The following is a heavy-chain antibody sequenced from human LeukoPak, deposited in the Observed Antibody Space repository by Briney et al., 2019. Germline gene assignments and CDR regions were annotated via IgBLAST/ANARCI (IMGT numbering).Heavy chain of an antibody. D-gene: IGHD2-2*01. V-gene: IGHV7-4-1*02. CDR2: INTNTGNP. CDR3: ARRRTELPWVLGDCSSTSCYGLDYYYYMDV. Sequence: ASVKVSCKASGYTFTSYAMNWVRQAPGQGLEWMGWINTNTGNPTYAQGFTGRFVFSLDTSVSTAYLQISSLKAEDTAVYYCARRRTELPWVLGDCSSTSCYGLDYYYYMDVWGKGTTVTVSS. J-gene: IGHJ6*03. CDR1: GYTFTSYA.